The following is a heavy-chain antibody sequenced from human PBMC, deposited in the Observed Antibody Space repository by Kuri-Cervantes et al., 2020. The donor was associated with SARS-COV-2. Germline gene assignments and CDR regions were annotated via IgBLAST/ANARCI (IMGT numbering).Heavy chain of an antibody. V-gene: IGHV2-5*02. Sequence: SGPTLVKPTQTLTLTCTFSGFSLSTSGVGVGWIRQPPGKALEWLALIYWDDDKRYSPSLKSRLTISKDTSKSQVVLTMTNMDPVDTATYYCARMRDYSNSAGLSGALNYWGQGTLVTVSS. D-gene: IGHD4-11*01. CDR2: IYWDDDK. CDR1: GFSLSTSGVG. CDR3: ARMRDYSNSAGLSGALNY. J-gene: IGHJ4*02.